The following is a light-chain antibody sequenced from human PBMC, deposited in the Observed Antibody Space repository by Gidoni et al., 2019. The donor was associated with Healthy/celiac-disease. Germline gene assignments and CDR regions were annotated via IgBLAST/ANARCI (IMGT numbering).Light chain of an antibody. CDR3: QSSDSSLSGVV. CDR2: GNS. V-gene: IGLV1-40*01. Sequence: QSVLTQPPSVSGAPGQRVTISCTGSSSNIGAGYDVHWYQQLPGTAPKLLIYGNSNRPSGVPDRFSCSKSGTSASLAITGLQAEDEADYYCQSSDSSLSGVVFGGGTKLTVL. J-gene: IGLJ2*01. CDR1: SSNIGAGYD.